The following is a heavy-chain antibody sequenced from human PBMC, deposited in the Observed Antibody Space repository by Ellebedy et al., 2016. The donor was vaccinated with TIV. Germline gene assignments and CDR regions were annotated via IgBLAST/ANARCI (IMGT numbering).Heavy chain of an antibody. CDR1: GFTFSNYA. Sequence: GESLKISCVASGFTFSNYAMAWVRQTPGKGLEGVSGLYGSGRGIWYSDSVKGRFTISRDNSKNTVYLQMNSLRAEDTGIYYCVKDQIAGDGRWVFDLWGQGAMVTVSS. D-gene: IGHD5-24*01. V-gene: IGHV3-23*01. CDR3: VKDQIAGDGRWVFDL. CDR2: LYGSGRGI. J-gene: IGHJ3*01.